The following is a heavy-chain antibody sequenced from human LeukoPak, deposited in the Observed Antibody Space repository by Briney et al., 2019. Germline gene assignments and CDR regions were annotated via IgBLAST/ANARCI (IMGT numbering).Heavy chain of an antibody. J-gene: IGHJ4*02. CDR1: GDSVSSNSVT. CDR2: TYYRSKWYN. CDR3: ARGSISWSFDF. V-gene: IGHV6-1*01. D-gene: IGHD6-13*01. Sequence: SQTLSVTCAISGDSVSSNSVTWNWIRQSPSRALEWLGGTYYRSKWYNDYAVSGKSRITINPDTSKNQFSLQLNSVTPEDTAVYYCARGSISWSFDFWGQGTLVTVSS.